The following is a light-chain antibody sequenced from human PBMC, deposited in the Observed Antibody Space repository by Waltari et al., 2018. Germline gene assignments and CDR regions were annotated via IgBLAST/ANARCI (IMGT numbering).Light chain of an antibody. Sequence: EIVLTQSPGTLSLSPGERATLSCRASQSVTSISLTWYQKKVGQAPRLLIYGTSSRATGIPDRVSGSGSGTEFTLTISRLEPEDFAVDYCQQYDGEVVTFGGGTKVEI. CDR1: QSVTSIS. J-gene: IGKJ4*01. CDR3: QQYDGEVVT. CDR2: GTS. V-gene: IGKV3-20*01.